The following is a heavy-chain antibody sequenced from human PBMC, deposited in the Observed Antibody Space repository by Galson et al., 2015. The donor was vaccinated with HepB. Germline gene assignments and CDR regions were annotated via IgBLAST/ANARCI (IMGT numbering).Heavy chain of an antibody. J-gene: IGHJ1*01. CDR2: ISTFNGNP. Sequence: SVKVSCKASGYTFTRYGISWLRQAPGQGLEWMGWISTFNGNPNYAQKFRGNVTMTIETSTSTAYMEVRSLTSDDTAVYHCARLFGLPDYWGQGTLVTVSA. V-gene: IGHV1-18*01. D-gene: IGHD3/OR15-3a*01. CDR1: GYTFTRYG. CDR3: ARLFGLPDY.